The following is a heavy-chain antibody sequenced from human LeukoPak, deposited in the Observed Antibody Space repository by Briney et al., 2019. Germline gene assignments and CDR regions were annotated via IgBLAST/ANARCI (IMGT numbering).Heavy chain of an antibody. D-gene: IGHD1-1*01. J-gene: IGHJ4*02. CDR3: ARDRYGGIIDY. V-gene: IGHV4-34*01. Sequence: SETLSLTCAVYGGSFSGYYWSWIRQTPGKGLEWIGEINHSGSTNYNPSLKSRVTMSVDTSKSQFSLKLSSVTAADTAVYYCARDRYGGIIDYWGQGTLVTVSS. CDR1: GGSFSGYY. CDR2: INHSGST.